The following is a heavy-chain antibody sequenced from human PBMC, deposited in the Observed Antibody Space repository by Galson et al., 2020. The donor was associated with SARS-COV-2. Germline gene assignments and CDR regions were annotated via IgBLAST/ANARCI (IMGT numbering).Heavy chain of an antibody. Sequence: GGSLRLSCAASGFTSSSYAMHWVRQAPGKGLEWVAVISYDGSNKYYADSVKGRFTISRDNSKNTLYLQMNSLRAEDTAVYYCASRLGVIPTAPNAFDIWGQGTMVTVSS. CDR3: ASRLGVIPTAPNAFDI. V-gene: IGHV3-30-3*01. J-gene: IGHJ3*02. CDR1: GFTSSSYA. CDR2: ISYDGSNK. D-gene: IGHD3-22*01.